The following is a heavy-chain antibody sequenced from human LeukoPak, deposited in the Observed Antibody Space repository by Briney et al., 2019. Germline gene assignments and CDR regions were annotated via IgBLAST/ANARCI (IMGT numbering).Heavy chain of an antibody. D-gene: IGHD2-15*01. Sequence: GGSLRLSCAASGFTFSSYTMSWVRQAPGKGLEWVSYISSSSSYIYYADSVKGRFTISRDNAENSLYLQMNSLRAEDTAVYYCARGSEGYCSGGGCYYGMDVWGQGTTVTVSS. V-gene: IGHV3-21*01. J-gene: IGHJ6*01. CDR3: ARGSEGYCSGGGCYYGMDV. CDR1: GFTFSSYT. CDR2: ISSSSSYI.